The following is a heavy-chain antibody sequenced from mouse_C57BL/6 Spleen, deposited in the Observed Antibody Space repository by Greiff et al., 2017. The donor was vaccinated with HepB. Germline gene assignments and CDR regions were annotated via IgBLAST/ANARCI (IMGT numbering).Heavy chain of an antibody. Sequence: QVQLKQSGAELVRPGASVTLSCKASGYTFTDYEMHWVKQTPVHGLEWIGAIDPETGGTAYNQKFKGKAILNADKASSTAYMELRSLTSEDSAVYYCTRERHYYGSSPFAYWGQGTLVTVSA. CDR2: IDPETGGT. D-gene: IGHD1-1*01. V-gene: IGHV1-15*01. J-gene: IGHJ3*01. CDR1: GYTFTDYE. CDR3: TRERHYYGSSPFAY.